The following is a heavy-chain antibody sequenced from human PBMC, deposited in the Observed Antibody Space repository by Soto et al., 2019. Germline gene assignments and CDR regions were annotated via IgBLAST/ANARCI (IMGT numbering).Heavy chain of an antibody. J-gene: IGHJ6*02. CDR1: GLTFSDYG. Sequence: GGSLRLSCVVSGLTFSDYGFHWVRQAPGKGLDWVAAISYDGSFVYYADSVRGRFTISRDNSRNTLDLQMNTLRHEDTAVYYCAKERGRNRNFAMDVWGHGTSVTVSS. CDR2: ISYDGSFV. D-gene: IGHD1-1*01. CDR3: AKERGRNRNFAMDV. V-gene: IGHV3-30*18.